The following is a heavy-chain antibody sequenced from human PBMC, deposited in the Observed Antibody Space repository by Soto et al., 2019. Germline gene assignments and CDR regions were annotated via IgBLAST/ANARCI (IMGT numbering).Heavy chain of an antibody. D-gene: IGHD2-15*01. CDR1: GGSISSGGYS. CDR3: ARGYCSGGSCYCDY. CDR2: IYHSGST. J-gene: IGHJ4*02. Sequence: TLSLTCAVSGGSISSGGYSWSWIRQPPGKGLEWIGYIYHSGSTYYNPSLKSRVTISVDRSKNQFSLKLSSVTAADTAVYYCARGYCSGGSCYCDYWGQRTLVTVSS. V-gene: IGHV4-30-2*01.